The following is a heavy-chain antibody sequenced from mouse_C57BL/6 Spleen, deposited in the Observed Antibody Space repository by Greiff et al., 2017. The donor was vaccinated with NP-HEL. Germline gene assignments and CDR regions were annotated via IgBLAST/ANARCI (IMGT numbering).Heavy chain of an antibody. CDR3: ARHKGGKGVFDY. CDR1: GFTFSSYG. J-gene: IGHJ2*01. CDR2: ISSGGSYT. Sequence: EVQRVESGGDLVKPGGSLKLSCAASGFTFSSYGMSWVRQTPDKRLEWVATISSGGSYTYYPDSVKGRFTISRDNAKNTLYLQMSSLKSEDTAMYYCARHKGGKGVFDYWGQGTTLTVSS. V-gene: IGHV5-6*01. D-gene: IGHD1-3*01.